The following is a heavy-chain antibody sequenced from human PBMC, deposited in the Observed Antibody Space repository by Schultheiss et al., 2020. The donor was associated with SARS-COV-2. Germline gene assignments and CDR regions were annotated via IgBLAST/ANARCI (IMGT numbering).Heavy chain of an antibody. CDR2: IRYDGSNK. V-gene: IGHV3-30*02. CDR1: GFTFSSYG. D-gene: IGHD1-1*01. J-gene: IGHJ4*02. CDR3: ASTERTKSSFDY. Sequence: GGSLRLSCAASGFTFSSYGMHWVRQAPGKGLEWVAFIRYDGSNKYYADSVKGRFTISRDNSKNTLYLQMNSLRAEDTAVYYCASTERTKSSFDYWGQGTLVTVSS.